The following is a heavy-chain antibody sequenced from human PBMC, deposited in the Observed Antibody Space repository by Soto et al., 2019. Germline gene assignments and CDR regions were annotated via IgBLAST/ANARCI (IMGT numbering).Heavy chain of an antibody. V-gene: IGHV4-59*01. D-gene: IGHD3-22*01. CDR1: GGSISGYY. CDR3: ARSQYSSGYYYGY. CDR2: IYYSGST. J-gene: IGHJ4*02. Sequence: ASETLSLTCTVSGGSISGYYWSWIRQPPGKGLEWIGYIYYSGSTNHNPSLKSRVTISVDTSKNQFSLKLSSVTAADTAVYFCARSQYSSGYYYGYWGQGTQVTVSS.